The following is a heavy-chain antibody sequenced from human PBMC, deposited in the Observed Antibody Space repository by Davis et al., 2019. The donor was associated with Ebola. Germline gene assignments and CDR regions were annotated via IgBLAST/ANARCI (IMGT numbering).Heavy chain of an antibody. CDR2: INPNSGGT. D-gene: IGHD3-3*01. CDR3: ARGGTDYDFWSGYYAVY. J-gene: IGHJ4*02. Sequence: ASVKVSCKASGYTFTGYYMHWVRQAPGQGLEWMGRINPNSGGTNYAQKFQGRVTMTRDTSISTAYMELSRLRSDDTAVYYCARGGTDYDFWSGYYAVYWGQGMQVTVSS. CDR1: GYTFTGYY. V-gene: IGHV1-2*06.